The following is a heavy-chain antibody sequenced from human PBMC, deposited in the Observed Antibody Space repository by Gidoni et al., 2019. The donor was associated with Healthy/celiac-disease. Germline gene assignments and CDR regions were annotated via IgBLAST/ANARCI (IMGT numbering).Heavy chain of an antibody. Sequence: QVQLQESGPGLVKPSETLSLTCTVTGGSISSYYWSWIRQPPGQGLEWIGYIYYSGSTNYNPSLQSRVTISVDTSKNQFSLKLSSVTAADTAVYYCARDPLLSWFDPWGQGTLVTVSS. CDR3: ARDPLLSWFDP. CDR2: IYYSGST. CDR1: GGSISSYY. V-gene: IGHV4-59*01. J-gene: IGHJ5*02. D-gene: IGHD2-21*01.